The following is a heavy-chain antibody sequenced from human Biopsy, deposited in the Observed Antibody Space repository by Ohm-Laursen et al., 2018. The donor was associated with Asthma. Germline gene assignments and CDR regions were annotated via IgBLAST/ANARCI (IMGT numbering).Heavy chain of an antibody. J-gene: IGHJ3*02. V-gene: IGHV3-30*01. CDR1: GFSFSNFA. D-gene: IGHD1-1*01. Sequence: SLRLSCTATGFSFSNFAIHWVRQAPGKGLEWVGVISKDASTQDYADSVKGRFAMARDNSKNTLDLQMNSLREEDTAVYYCVRDGTDDAFDIWGQGTVVSVSS. CDR2: ISKDASTQ. CDR3: VRDGTDDAFDI.